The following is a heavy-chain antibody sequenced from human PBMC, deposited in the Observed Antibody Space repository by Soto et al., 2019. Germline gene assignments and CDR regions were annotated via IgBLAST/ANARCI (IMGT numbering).Heavy chain of an antibody. CDR3: ARDHPEQMSFDW. CDR1: GITFGDYY. J-gene: IGHJ4*02. CDR2: ISSSGGIK. Sequence: QVQLLESGGGVVKPGGSLRLSCVASGITFGDYYMTWVRQAPGKGLEGHSYISSSGGIKYYADAVKGRFTISRDNGKNSLYLQINSLRVDDTAVYYCARDHPEQMSFDWWGQGTLVTVSS. V-gene: IGHV3-11*01.